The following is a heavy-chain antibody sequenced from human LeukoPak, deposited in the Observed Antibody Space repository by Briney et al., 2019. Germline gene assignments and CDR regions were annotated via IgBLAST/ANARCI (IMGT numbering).Heavy chain of an antibody. CDR3: ARPPDDSSGYSQGFDP. V-gene: IGHV3-74*01. Sequence: GGSLRLSCAASVFTFSTYWMHWVRQAPGKGLVWVSRINSEGSSINYADSVEGRFTISRDNAKNTLYLQMNSLRAEDTAVYYCARPPDDSSGYSQGFDPWGQGTLVTVSS. D-gene: IGHD3-22*01. CDR1: VFTFSTYW. J-gene: IGHJ5*02. CDR2: INSEGSSI.